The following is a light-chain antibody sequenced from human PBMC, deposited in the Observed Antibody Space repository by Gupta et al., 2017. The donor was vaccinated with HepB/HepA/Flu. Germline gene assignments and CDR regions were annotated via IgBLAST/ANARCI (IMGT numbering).Light chain of an antibody. J-gene: IGLJ2*01. Sequence: SALPQPVSLSGSPGQSITIICPGTSSDIGAYNYVSWHQQHPGKAPKCMIYEVSNRPSGVSNRFSGSKSGYTASLTISGLQAEDEADYYCSSYTRSSTVVFGGGTKLTVL. CDR1: SSDIGAYNY. CDR2: EVS. V-gene: IGLV2-14*03. CDR3: SSYTRSSTVV.